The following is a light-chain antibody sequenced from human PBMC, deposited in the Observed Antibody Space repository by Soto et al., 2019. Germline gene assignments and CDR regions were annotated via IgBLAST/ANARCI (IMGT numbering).Light chain of an antibody. Sequence: IVMTQSPVTLSVSPGETANLSCRASQTVTSNLAWYQQKPGRSPRLLLYGGSTRATGNPARFSGSGSGTEFTLTISRLQSEDLAVYYCQQYNDWPRTFGQGTK. CDR2: GGS. J-gene: IGKJ1*01. CDR3: QQYNDWPRT. CDR1: QTVTSN. V-gene: IGKV3-15*01.